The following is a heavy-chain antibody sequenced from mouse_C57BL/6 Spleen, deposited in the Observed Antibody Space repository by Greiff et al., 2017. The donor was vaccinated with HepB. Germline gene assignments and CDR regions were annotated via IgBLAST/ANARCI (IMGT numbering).Heavy chain of an antibody. CDR3: TPMACHWYFDV. Sequence: VQLQQSGAELVRPGASVKLSCTASGFNIKDDYMHWVKQRPEQGLEWIGWIDPENGDTEYASKIQGKATITADTSSNTAYLQLSSLTSEDTAVYYCTPMACHWYFDVWGTGTTVTVAS. V-gene: IGHV14-4*01. CDR2: IDPENGDT. CDR1: GFNIKDDY. J-gene: IGHJ1*03. D-gene: IGHD6-1*01.